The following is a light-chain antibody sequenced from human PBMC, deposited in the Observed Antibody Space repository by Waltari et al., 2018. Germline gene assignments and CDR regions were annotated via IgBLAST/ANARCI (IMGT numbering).Light chain of an antibody. V-gene: IGLV1-44*01. CDR2: SNH. Sequence: QSVLTQPPSASGTPGQRVTISCSGSGFNLQTNTVNWYQHLPGTAPKLLIYSNHQRPSGVPYRFSGSKSGASASLAISGLQSEDEADYYCGTWNDNLYVFGSGTKVTVL. CDR3: GTWNDNLYV. CDR1: GFNLQTNT. J-gene: IGLJ1*01.